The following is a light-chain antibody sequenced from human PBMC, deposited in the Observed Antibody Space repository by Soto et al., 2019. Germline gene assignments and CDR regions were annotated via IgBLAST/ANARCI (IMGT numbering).Light chain of an antibody. Sequence: QSALTQPRSVSGSPGQSVTISCTGTSNDVGGYNYVSWYQQHPGKAPKLLISDVNKRPSGVPDRFSGSKSGNTASLIISGLQAEDEADYYCCLYAGSSTWVFGGGTKVTVL. J-gene: IGLJ3*02. CDR1: SNDVGGYNY. V-gene: IGLV2-11*01. CDR2: DVN. CDR3: CLYAGSSTWV.